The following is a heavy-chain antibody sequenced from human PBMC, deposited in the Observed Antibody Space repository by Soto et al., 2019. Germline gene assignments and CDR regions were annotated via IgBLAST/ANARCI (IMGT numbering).Heavy chain of an antibody. CDR2: ISGSGVNT. CDR1: GVIISSYA. V-gene: IGHV3-23*01. J-gene: IGHJ6*03. Sequence: GRSLRLSCAGSGVIISSYAMSWVRQAPGKGLEWVSSISGSGVNTYYADSVKGRFTISRDNSRNTLFLQMNSLRVDDTAEYSCAKEKGNDDDPGYCDYYSYMDVWGKGTTVTVSS. CDR3: AKEKGNDDDPGYCDYYSYMDV. D-gene: IGHD2-15*01.